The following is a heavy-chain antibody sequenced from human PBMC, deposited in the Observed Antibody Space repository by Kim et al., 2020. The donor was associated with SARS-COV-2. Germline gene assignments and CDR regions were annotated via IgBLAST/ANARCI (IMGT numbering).Heavy chain of an antibody. J-gene: IGHJ6*02. CDR2: INHSGST. D-gene: IGHD4-4*01. V-gene: IGHV4-34*01. CDR1: GRSFSGHY. Sequence: SETLSLTCAVYGRSFSGHYWSWIRQPPGKGLEWIGEINHSGSTNYNPSLKSRVTISVDTSKNQFSLKVSSVTAAYTAVYYCARGRPVTTFYYYYGMDVWGQGTTVTVSS. CDR3: ARGRPVTTFYYYYGMDV.